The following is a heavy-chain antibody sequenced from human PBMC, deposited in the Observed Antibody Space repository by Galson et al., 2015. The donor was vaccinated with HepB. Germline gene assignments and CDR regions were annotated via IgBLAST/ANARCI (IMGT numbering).Heavy chain of an antibody. CDR2: INPGNDNK. V-gene: IGHV1-3*01. J-gene: IGHJ4*02. CDR1: GYTFTNYA. CDR3: ARVTGTYCDY. D-gene: IGHD1-1*01. Sequence: SVKVSCKASGYTFTNYAIHWVRQAPGQRLEWMGWINPGNDNKKSSQKFQDRVTITRDTSASTTYMELSSLRSEDTALYYCARVTGTYCDYWGQGTLVTVSS.